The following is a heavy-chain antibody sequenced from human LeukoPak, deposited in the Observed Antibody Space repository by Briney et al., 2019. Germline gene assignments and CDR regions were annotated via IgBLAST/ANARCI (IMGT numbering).Heavy chain of an antibody. CDR2: ISSSTNTI. CDR3: ARATCYYDY. V-gene: IGHV3-48*04. CDR1: GFTFSSYS. J-gene: IGHJ4*02. Sequence: GGSLRLSCAASGFTFSSYSMNWVRQAPGKGLEWVSYISSSTNTIYYADSVKGRFTISRDNAKNSLYLQMNSLRAEDTAVYYCARATCYYDYWGQGTLVTVSS.